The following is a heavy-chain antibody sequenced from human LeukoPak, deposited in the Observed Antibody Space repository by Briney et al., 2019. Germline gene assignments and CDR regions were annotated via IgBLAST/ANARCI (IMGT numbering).Heavy chain of an antibody. D-gene: IGHD5-12*01. J-gene: IGHJ5*02. CDR2: IIPFLGEV. CDR1: GATLDIGHA. V-gene: IGHV1-69*04. CDR3: SPCGHAYDWFGP. Sequence: VASVKVSCKAFGATLDIGHAFIWARQAPGQGLQWMGRIIPFLGEVNYAQNFQGRVSFTEDKSTATMYMEMKVLSLDDTAIYYCSPCGHAYDWFGPWGQGTLVTVSS.